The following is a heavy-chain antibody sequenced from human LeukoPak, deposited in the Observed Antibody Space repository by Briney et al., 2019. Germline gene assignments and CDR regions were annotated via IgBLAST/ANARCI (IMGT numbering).Heavy chain of an antibody. D-gene: IGHD2-21*01. J-gene: IGHJ4*02. CDR3: ARDVAYSAFDY. CDR2: ISSSGSSI. Sequence: GGSLRLSCAASGFTFSTYNMNWVRQAPGKGLEWVSYISSSGSSIYYADSVKGRFTISRDNSKNTLYLQMNSLRAEDTGVFYCARDVAYSAFDYWGQGTLVTVSS. V-gene: IGHV3-48*01. CDR1: GFTFSTYN.